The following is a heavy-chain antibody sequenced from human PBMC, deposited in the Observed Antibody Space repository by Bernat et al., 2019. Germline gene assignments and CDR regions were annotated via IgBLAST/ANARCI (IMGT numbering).Heavy chain of an antibody. CDR1: GFTFSSYG. V-gene: IGHV3-33*01. CDR2: IWYDGSNK. J-gene: IGHJ4*02. Sequence: QVQLVESGGGVVQPGRSLRLSCAASGFTFSSYGMYWVRQAPGKGLEWVAVIWYDGSNKYYADSVKGRFTISRDNSKNTLYLQMNSLRAEDTAVYYCAGGPYYYGSGSYKRLDYWGQGTLVTVSS. D-gene: IGHD3-10*01. CDR3: AGGPYYYGSGSYKRLDY.